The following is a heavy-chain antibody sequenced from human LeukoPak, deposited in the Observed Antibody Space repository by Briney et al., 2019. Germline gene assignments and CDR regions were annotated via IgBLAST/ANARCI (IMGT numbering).Heavy chain of an antibody. CDR3: ASSVRDYYYYYMDV. V-gene: IGHV1-2*02. CDR1: GYTFTGYY. Sequence: ASVKVSCKASGYTFTGYYMHWVRQAPGQGLEWMGWINPNSGGTNYAQKFQGRVTMTRETSISTAYMEVSRLRSDDTAVYYCASSVRDYYYYYMDVWGKGTTVTVSS. CDR2: INPNSGGT. J-gene: IGHJ6*03.